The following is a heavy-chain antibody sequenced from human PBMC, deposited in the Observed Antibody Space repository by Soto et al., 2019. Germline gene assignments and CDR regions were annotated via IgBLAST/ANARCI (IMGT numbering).Heavy chain of an antibody. D-gene: IGHD5-12*01. V-gene: IGHV4-30-2*01. J-gene: IGHJ4*02. CDR3: ARAGRDGYNLYY. CDR1: GGSISSGGYS. CDR2: IYHSGST. Sequence: PSETLSLTCAVSGGSISSGGYSWSWIRQPPGKGLEWIGYIYHSGSTYYNPSLRSRVTISVDRSKNQFSLKLSSVTAADTAVYYCARAGRDGYNLYYWGQGTLVTVSS.